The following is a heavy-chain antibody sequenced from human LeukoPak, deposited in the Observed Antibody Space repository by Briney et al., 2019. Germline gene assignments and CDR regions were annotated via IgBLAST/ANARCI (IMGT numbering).Heavy chain of an antibody. CDR2: ISSSSSYI. CDR1: AFTFSSYS. J-gene: IGHJ4*02. CDR3: ARDDSDTAMVVDY. Sequence: SGGSLRLSCAASAFTFSSYSMNWVRQAPGKGLECVSSISSSSSYIYYADSVKGRFTISRDNAKNSLYLQMNSLRAEDTAVYYCARDDSDTAMVVDYWGQGTLVTVSS. V-gene: IGHV3-21*01. D-gene: IGHD5-18*01.